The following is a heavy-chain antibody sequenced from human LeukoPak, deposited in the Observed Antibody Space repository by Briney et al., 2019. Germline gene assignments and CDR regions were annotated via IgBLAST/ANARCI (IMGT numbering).Heavy chain of an antibody. CDR1: GGSISSSSYY. V-gene: IGHV4-39*01. CDR2: IYYSGST. D-gene: IGHD3-9*01. CDR3: ARQLTIDYYYYYYYMDV. Sequence: SETLSLTGTVSGGSISSSSYYWGWIRQPPGKGLEWIGSIYYSGSTYYNPSLKSRVTISIDTSKNQFSLKLSSVTAADTAVYYCARQLTIDYYYYYYYMDVWGRGTTVTISS. J-gene: IGHJ6*03.